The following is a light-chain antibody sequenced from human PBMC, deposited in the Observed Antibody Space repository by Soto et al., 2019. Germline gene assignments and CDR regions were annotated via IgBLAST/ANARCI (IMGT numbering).Light chain of an antibody. Sequence: EIVMTQSPATLSVSPGERATISCRASQSVNNNLAWYQQKPGQAPRLLIYGASTRATGVPARFSGSASGTEFTLTISSLQSEDFAVYYCQQSNNWPLTFGGGTKVDIK. V-gene: IGKV3-15*01. J-gene: IGKJ4*01. CDR2: GAS. CDR3: QQSNNWPLT. CDR1: QSVNNN.